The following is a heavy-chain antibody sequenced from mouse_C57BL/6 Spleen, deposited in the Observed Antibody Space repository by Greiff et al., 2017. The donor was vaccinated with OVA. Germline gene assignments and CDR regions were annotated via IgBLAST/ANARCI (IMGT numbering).Heavy chain of an antibody. CDR2: INPNNGGT. J-gene: IGHJ4*01. V-gene: IGHV1-26*01. CDR3: ANSLYAMDY. Sequence: EVQLQQSGPELVKPGASVKISCKASGYTFTDYYMNWVKQSHGQSLEWIGDINPNNGGTSYNQKFKGKATLTVDKSSSTAYMELRSLTSEDSAVYYCANSLYAMDYWGQGTTVTVSS. CDR1: GYTFTDYY.